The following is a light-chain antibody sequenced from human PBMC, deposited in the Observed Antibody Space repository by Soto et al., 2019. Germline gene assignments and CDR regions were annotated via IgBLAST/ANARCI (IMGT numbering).Light chain of an antibody. Sequence: IVMTQSPATLPVSPGERATLSCRATQRVSTNLAWYRQKPGQAPRLLIYAASSRATGVPARFSGSGSGTEFTLTISSLQSEDFALYYCQQYNNWPYTFGQGTRLEVK. CDR1: QRVSTN. CDR3: QQYNNWPYT. CDR2: AAS. V-gene: IGKV3-15*01. J-gene: IGKJ2*01.